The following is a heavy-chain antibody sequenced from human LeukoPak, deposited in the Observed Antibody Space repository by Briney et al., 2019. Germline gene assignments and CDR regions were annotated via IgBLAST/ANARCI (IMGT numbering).Heavy chain of an antibody. CDR1: GFTFSNHG. J-gene: IGHJ4*02. Sequence: GGSLRLSCAASGFTFSNHGMHWVRQAPGKGLEWVAVISYDGSNKYYADSVKGRFTISRDNSKNTLYLQMNSLRAEDTAVYYCAKDYYYGSGSYVLDYWGQGTPVTVSS. CDR2: ISYDGSNK. V-gene: IGHV3-30*18. D-gene: IGHD3-10*01. CDR3: AKDYYYGSGSYVLDY.